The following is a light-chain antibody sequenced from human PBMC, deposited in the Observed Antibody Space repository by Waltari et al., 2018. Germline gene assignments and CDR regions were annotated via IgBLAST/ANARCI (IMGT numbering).Light chain of an antibody. CDR2: DAS. CDR1: QRVSSQ. Sequence: EIVLTQSPATLSLSPGEGPNLSCRASQRVSSQLVWYQQNSGQAPRLLIYDASNRATGIPARFSGSGSGTDFTLTISSLEPEDFAVYYCQQCNNSPPTFGQGTKVEIK. J-gene: IGKJ1*01. CDR3: QQCNNSPPT. V-gene: IGKV3-11*01.